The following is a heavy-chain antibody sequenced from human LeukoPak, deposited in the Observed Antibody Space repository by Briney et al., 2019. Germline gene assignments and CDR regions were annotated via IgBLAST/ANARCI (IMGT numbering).Heavy chain of an antibody. CDR3: ARAGVGARFEDY. Sequence: GGSLRLSCVASGLTFSDDHVSWVRQDPGKGLEWVSYIRSTSNPIYYADSVKGRFTNSRDNAKNSLYLQMNSLRDEDTAVYYCARAGVGARFEDYWGQGTLVTVSS. V-gene: IGHV3-48*02. CDR2: IRSTSNPI. D-gene: IGHD1-26*01. J-gene: IGHJ4*02. CDR1: GLTFSDDH.